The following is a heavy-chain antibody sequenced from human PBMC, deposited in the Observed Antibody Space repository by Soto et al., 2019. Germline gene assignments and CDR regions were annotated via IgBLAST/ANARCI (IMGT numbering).Heavy chain of an antibody. CDR3: ARDQGITSFLVYSMYYYGIDV. CDR2: ISAYNGNT. Sequence: ASVKVSCKASGYTFTSYGISWVRQAPGQGLEWMGWISAYNGNTNYAQHLQGRVTLTTDTSTSTAYMDLRSLRSDDTAVYYCARDQGITSFLVYSMYYYGIDVWGQ. CDR1: GYTFTSYG. J-gene: IGHJ6*02. D-gene: IGHD3-10*01. V-gene: IGHV1-18*01.